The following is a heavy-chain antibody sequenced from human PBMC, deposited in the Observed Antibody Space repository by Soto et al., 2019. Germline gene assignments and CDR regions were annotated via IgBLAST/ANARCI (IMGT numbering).Heavy chain of an antibody. CDR1: GYTFTSYG. J-gene: IGHJ4*02. Sequence: VKGSCKSSGYTFTSYGISWVRQAPGQGLEWMGWISAYNGNTNYAQKLQGRVTMITDTSTSTAYMELSSLRSEDTAVYYCAGSHPYSSGWYGGAYWCKGTRV. V-gene: IGHV1-18*01. D-gene: IGHD6-19*01. CDR3: AGSHPYSSGWYGGAY. CDR2: ISAYNGNT.